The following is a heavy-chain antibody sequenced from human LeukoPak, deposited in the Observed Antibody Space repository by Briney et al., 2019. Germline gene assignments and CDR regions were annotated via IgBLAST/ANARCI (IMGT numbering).Heavy chain of an antibody. Sequence: ASEKVSCKASGYTFTSYYMHWVRQAPGRGLEWMGIINPSGGSTGYAQKFQGRVTMTRDMSTSTVYMELSSLRSEDTAVYYCARDPSSGYSYYFDYWGQGTLVTVSS. J-gene: IGHJ4*02. CDR1: GYTFTSYY. V-gene: IGHV1-46*01. CDR3: ARDPSSGYSYYFDY. CDR2: INPSGGST. D-gene: IGHD3-22*01.